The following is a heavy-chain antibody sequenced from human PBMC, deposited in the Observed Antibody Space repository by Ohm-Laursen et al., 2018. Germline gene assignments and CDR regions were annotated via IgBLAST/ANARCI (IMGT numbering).Heavy chain of an antibody. CDR1: GFTFSSYA. D-gene: IGHD5-12*01. V-gene: IGHV3-23*01. CDR2: ISADGVTT. CDR3: AKHRSATWVHKRFDY. J-gene: IGHJ4*02. Sequence: SLRLSCAASGFTFSSYAMSWVRQPPGKGLEWVSTISADGVTTWYADSVKGRFTISRDNPETTVFLQLNSLRVDDTAVYYCAKHRSATWVHKRFDYWGQGTLVTVSS.